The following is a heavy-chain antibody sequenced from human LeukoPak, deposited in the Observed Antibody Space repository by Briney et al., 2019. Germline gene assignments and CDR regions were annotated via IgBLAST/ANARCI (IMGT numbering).Heavy chain of an antibody. V-gene: IGHV1-24*01. Sequence: ASVKVSCKVSGYTLTELSMHWVRQAPGKGLEWMGGFDPEDGETIYAQKFQGRVTMTEDTSTDTAYMELSSLRSEDTAVYYCARDLSGWYYYDSSGYGYFDYWGQGTLVTVSS. CDR2: FDPEDGET. CDR1: GYTLTELS. D-gene: IGHD3-22*01. CDR3: ARDLSGWYYYDSSGYGYFDY. J-gene: IGHJ4*02.